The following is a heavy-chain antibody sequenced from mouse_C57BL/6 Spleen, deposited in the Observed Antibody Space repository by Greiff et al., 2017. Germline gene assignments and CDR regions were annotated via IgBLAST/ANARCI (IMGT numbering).Heavy chain of an antibody. V-gene: IGHV1-15*01. Sequence: QVQLQQSGAELVRPGASVTLSCKASGYTFTDYEMHWVKQTPVHGLEWIGAIDPETGGTAYNQKFKGKALLTADKSSSTAYMVLRSLTSEDSAVYYCTRGVITTVVAHYWYFDVWGTGTTVTVSS. CDR1: GYTFTDYE. CDR3: TRGVITTVVAHYWYFDV. CDR2: IDPETGGT. D-gene: IGHD1-1*01. J-gene: IGHJ1*03.